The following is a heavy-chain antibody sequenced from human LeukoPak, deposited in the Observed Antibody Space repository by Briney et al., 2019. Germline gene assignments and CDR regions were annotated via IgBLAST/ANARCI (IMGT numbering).Heavy chain of an antibody. CDR1: GFTFSSYA. CDR2: ISYDGSNK. V-gene: IGHV3-30-3*01. Sequence: GRSLRLSCAASGFTFSSYAMHWVRQAPGKGLDWVAVISYDGSNKYYADSVKGRFTISRDNSKNTLYLQMNSLRAEDTAVYYCAREGNYCSSTSCYIGYFDYWGQGTLVTVSS. J-gene: IGHJ4*02. CDR3: AREGNYCSSTSCYIGYFDY. D-gene: IGHD2-2*02.